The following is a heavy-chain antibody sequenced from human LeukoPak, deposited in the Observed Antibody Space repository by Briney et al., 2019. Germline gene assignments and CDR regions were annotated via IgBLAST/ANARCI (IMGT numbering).Heavy chain of an antibody. CDR1: GYTLTSYG. J-gene: IGHJ4*02. V-gene: IGHV1-18*01. D-gene: IGHD3-9*01. CDR3: ARDPDGYYDILTGYYVQADY. CDR2: ISAYNGNT. Sequence: ASVKVSCKASGYTLTSYGISWVRQAPGQGLEWMGWISAYNGNTNYAQKLQGRVTMTTDTSTSTAYMELRSLRSDDTAVYYCARDPDGYYDILTGYYVQADYWGQGTLVTVSS.